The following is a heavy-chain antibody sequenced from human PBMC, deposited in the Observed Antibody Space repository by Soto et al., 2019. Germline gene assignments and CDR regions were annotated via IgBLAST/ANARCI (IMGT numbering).Heavy chain of an antibody. CDR2: IYWDDEK. CDR3: AHRHTLIAGDAFHI. J-gene: IGHJ3*02. V-gene: IGHV2-5*02. CDR1: GFSLSTSGVG. Sequence: AGPTLVNPTQTLTLTCTFSGFSLSTSGVGVDWIRQPPGKALEWRALIYWDDEKRDSPSLKSRLTITKDTSKNQVVLTMTNMDPVAPATYYCAHRHTLIAGDAFHIWGKGTMVTVS. D-gene: IGHD6-13*01.